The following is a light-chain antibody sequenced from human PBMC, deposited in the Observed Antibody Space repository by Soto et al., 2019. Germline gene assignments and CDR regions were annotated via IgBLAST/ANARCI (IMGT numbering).Light chain of an antibody. CDR2: DVS. J-gene: IGLJ2*01. Sequence: QSALTQPASVSGSPGQSITISCTGTSSDVGGYNYVSWYQQHPGKAPKLMIYDVSNRPSGVSNRFSGSKSGNTASLTISGLXXXXXXXXXCSSYTSSSTVVFGGGTKLTVL. CDR1: SSDVGGYNY. V-gene: IGLV2-14*03. CDR3: SSYTSSSTVV.